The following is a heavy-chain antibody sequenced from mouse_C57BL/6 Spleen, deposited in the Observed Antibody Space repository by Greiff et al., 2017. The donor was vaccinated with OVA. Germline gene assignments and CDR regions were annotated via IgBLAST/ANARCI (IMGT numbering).Heavy chain of an antibody. J-gene: IGHJ2*01. CDR1: GFTFSSYA. D-gene: IGHD2-2*01. CDR2: ISDGGSYT. CDR3: ASMVTGHYFDY. V-gene: IGHV5-4*03. Sequence: EVKLMESGGGLVKPGGSLKLSCAASGFTFSSYAMSWVRQTPEKRLEWVATISDGGSYTYYPDNVKGRFTISRDNAKNNLYLQMSHLKSEDTAMYYCASMVTGHYFDYWGQGTTLTVSS.